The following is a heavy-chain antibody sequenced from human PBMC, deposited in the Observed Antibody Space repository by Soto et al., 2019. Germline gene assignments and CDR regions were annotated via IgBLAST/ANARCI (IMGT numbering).Heavy chain of an antibody. V-gene: IGHV3-33*01. CDR3: ASLSVGATPTDAFDI. CDR1: GFTFSIYG. Sequence: GWLRRACAVSGFTFSIYGMHWVRQAPGKGLEWVAVIWYDGSNKYYADSVKGRFTISRDNSKNTLYPHMNSLRAEDTAAYYCASLSVGATPTDAFDIWGQGTMVTV. CDR2: IWYDGSNK. J-gene: IGHJ3*02. D-gene: IGHD1-26*01.